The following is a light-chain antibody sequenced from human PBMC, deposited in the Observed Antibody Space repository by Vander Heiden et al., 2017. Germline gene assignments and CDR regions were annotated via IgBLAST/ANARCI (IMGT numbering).Light chain of an antibody. V-gene: IGKV4-1*01. CDR1: QSVSYSANNKNY. Sequence: QSVSYSANNKNYLAWYQQKPGQPPKLLIYWASTRESGVPDRFSGSGSGTDFTLTISSLQAEDVAVYYCQQYYSTPWTFGQGTKVEIK. J-gene: IGKJ1*01. CDR2: WAS. CDR3: QQYYSTPWT.